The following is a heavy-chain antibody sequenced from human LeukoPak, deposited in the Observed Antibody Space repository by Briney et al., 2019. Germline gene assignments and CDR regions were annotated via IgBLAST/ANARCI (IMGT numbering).Heavy chain of an antibody. CDR1: GFTFSSYA. V-gene: IGHV3-30-3*01. Sequence: PGGSLRLSCAASGFTFSSYAMHWVRQAPGKGLEWVAVISYDGSNKYYADSVKGRFTISRDNSKNTLYLQMNSLRAEDTAVYYCARDAGWLQLGYFGYWGQGTLVTVSS. D-gene: IGHD5-24*01. J-gene: IGHJ4*02. CDR3: ARDAGWLQLGYFGY. CDR2: ISYDGSNK.